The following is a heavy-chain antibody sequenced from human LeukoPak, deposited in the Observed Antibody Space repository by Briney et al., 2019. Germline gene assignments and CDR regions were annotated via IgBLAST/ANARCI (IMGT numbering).Heavy chain of an antibody. CDR2: MNPNSGNT. Sequence: ASVKVSCKASGCTFTSYDINWVRQATGQGLEWMGWMNPNSGNTGYAQKFQGRVTMTRNTSISTAYMELSSLRSEDTAVYYCARGGRIAARRGNWFDPWGQGTLVTVSS. D-gene: IGHD6-6*01. V-gene: IGHV1-8*01. CDR1: GCTFTSYD. CDR3: ARGGRIAARRGNWFDP. J-gene: IGHJ5*02.